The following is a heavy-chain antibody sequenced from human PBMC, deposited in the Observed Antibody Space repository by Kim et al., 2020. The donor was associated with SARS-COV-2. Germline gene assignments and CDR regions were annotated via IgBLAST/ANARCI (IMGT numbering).Heavy chain of an antibody. V-gene: IGHV3-48*03. Sequence: IYYAASVRGPFTTSRDNDKNSLFLQMNSLRAEDTAVYYCARGPNYSPFDYWGQGTLVTVSS. CDR3: ARGPNYSPFDY. D-gene: IGHD4-4*01. CDR2: I. J-gene: IGHJ4*02.